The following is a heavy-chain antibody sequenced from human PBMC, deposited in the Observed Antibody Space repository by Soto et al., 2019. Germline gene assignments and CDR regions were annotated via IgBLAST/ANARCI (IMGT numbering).Heavy chain of an antibody. CDR3: VGESPPRLCCY. V-gene: IGHV3-23*01. D-gene: IGHD2-21*01. J-gene: IGHJ4*02. CDR1: GFTFSSYG. Sequence: GGSLRLSCAASGFTFSSYGRSGVRQAPGKGLEWVSAISGSGGSTYYADSVKGRFAISRDNSKNTLYLQMNSPRAEDTAVYYCVGESPPRLCCYWGQGTLVTVSS. CDR2: ISGSGGST.